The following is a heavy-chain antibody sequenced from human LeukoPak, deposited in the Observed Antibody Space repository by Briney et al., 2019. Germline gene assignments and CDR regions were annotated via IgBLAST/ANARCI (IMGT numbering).Heavy chain of an antibody. V-gene: IGHV3-23*01. CDR3: AKVSHSYYYGSGSPDYFDY. J-gene: IGHJ4*02. D-gene: IGHD3-10*01. CDR1: GFTFSSYS. CDR2: ISGSGGST. Sequence: PGGSLRLSCAASGFTFSSYSMNWVRQAPGKGLEWVSAISGSGGSTYYADSVKGRFTISRDNSKNTLYLQMNSLRAEDTAVYYSAKVSHSYYYGSGSPDYFDYWGQGTLVTVSS.